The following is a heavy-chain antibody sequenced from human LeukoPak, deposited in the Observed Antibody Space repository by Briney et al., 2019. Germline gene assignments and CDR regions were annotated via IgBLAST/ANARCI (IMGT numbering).Heavy chain of an antibody. Sequence: GGSLRLSCAASGFIVRSNYMSWVRQAPGQGLEWVSVIYSDDSTNYADSVKGRFTISRDNSRNTMNLQMNSLRAEDTAVYYCARVHYGSGSYFDYWGQGTLVTVSS. V-gene: IGHV3-66*01. CDR3: ARVHYGSGSYFDY. CDR1: GFIVRSNY. D-gene: IGHD3-10*01. CDR2: IYSDDST. J-gene: IGHJ4*02.